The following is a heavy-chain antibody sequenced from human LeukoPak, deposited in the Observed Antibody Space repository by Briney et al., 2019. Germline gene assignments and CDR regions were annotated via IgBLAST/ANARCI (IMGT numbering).Heavy chain of an antibody. CDR1: GYSISSGYY. CDR2: IYHSGST. CDR3: ARGGGSYSGYDSVGRTKRWVKDY. J-gene: IGHJ4*02. Sequence: KTSETLSLTCTVSGYSISSGYYWGWIRQPPGKGLEWIGSIYHSGSTYYNPSLKSRVTISVDTSKNQFSLKLSSVTAADTAAYYCARGGGSYSGYDSVGRTKRWVKDYWGQGTPVTVSS. V-gene: IGHV4-38-2*02. D-gene: IGHD5-12*01.